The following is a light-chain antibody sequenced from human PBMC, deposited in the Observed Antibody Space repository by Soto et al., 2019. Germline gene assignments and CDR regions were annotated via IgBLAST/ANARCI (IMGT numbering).Light chain of an antibody. V-gene: IGKV1-33*01. CDR3: QPYDNLPLT. CDR2: DAY. Sequence: DIHMTHSPSSLSAYVLDRVSITVQSSQDIINYLNWYQQKPGKAPKLLIYDAYNLEKGVTSRFSGSGSGTDFTFTISSLQPEDIATYYCQPYDNLPLTFGPGTRVENK. CDR1: QDIINY. J-gene: IGKJ5*01.